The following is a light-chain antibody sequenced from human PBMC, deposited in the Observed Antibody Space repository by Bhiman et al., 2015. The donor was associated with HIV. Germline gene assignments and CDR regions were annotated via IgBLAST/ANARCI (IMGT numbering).Light chain of an antibody. CDR2: QDT. CDR3: QVWDSSTAWV. CDR1: KLGQTY. Sequence: YELTQPPSVSVSPGQTASITCSGDKLGQTYASWYQGKPGQSPILVIYQDTKRPSGIPERFSGSISGNTATLTISGTQAMDEADYYCQVWDSSTAWVFGTGTKVTVL. V-gene: IGLV3-1*01. J-gene: IGLJ1*01.